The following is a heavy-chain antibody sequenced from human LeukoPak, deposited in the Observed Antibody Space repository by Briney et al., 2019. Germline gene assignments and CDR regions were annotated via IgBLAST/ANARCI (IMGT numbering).Heavy chain of an antibody. D-gene: IGHD1-26*01. CDR1: GFTLSSYT. Sequence: PGGSLRLSCAASGFTLSSYTMYWVRQAPGRGLMWVARFTSDGNSMTYADFVKGRFTVSRDIAKNTLYLQMNSLRAEDTAVYYCARAQVGTPTDCWGKGTLVTVSS. CDR2: FTSDGNSM. J-gene: IGHJ4*02. V-gene: IGHV3-74*01. CDR3: ARAQVGTPTDC.